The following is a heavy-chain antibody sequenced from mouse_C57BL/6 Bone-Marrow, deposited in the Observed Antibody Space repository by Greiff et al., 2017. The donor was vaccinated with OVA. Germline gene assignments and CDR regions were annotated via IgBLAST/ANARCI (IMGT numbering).Heavy chain of an antibody. CDR1: GYSFTGYY. CDR2: INPSTGGT. CDR3: ARLAYGSRYYFDY. D-gene: IGHD1-1*01. Sequence: EVQLQQSGPELVKPGASVKISCKASGYSFTGYYMNWVKQSPEKSLEWIGEINPSTGGTTYNQKFKAKATLTVDKSSSTAYMQLKSLTSEDSAVYYYARLAYGSRYYFDYWGQGTTLTVSS. V-gene: IGHV1-42*01. J-gene: IGHJ2*01.